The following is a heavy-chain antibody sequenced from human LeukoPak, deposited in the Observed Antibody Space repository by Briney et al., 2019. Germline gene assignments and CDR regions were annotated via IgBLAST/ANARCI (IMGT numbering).Heavy chain of an antibody. Sequence: ASVKVSCKASGYTFTSYDINWVRQATGQGLEWMGWMSPNSDNRGYEQNFQGRVTMTMDTSISKAYMELSSLRFEDTAVYYCAAIMVVTAGVAFNIWGQGTMVTVSS. CDR1: GYTFTSYD. J-gene: IGHJ3*02. CDR3: AAIMVVTAGVAFNI. D-gene: IGHD2-21*02. CDR2: MSPNSDNR. V-gene: IGHV1-8*01.